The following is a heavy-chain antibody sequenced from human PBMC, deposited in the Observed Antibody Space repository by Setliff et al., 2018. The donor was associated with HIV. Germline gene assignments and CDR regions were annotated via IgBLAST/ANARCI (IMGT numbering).Heavy chain of an antibody. CDR3: ARDRIEVLADSPHDVFDI. V-gene: IGHV4-4*07. D-gene: IGHD3-22*01. CDR2: VHYSAGS. Sequence: SETLSLTCAVSGDSVSGYYWSWIRQPAGRGLEWIGRVHYSAGSNYNPSLKSRVTMSVDTAKNQLSLKLTAVSAADTAVYYCARDRIEVLADSPHDVFDIWGRGIMVTVSS. J-gene: IGHJ3*02. CDR1: GDSVSGYY.